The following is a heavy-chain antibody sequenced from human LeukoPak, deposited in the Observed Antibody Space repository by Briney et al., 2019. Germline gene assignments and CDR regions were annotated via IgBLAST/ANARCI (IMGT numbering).Heavy chain of an antibody. D-gene: IGHD6-19*01. J-gene: IGHJ4*02. V-gene: IGHV1-69*04. CDR3: AKDPVVYHGGSGWHYFDY. CDR2: IIPILGIA. CDR1: GGTFSSYA. Sequence: SVKVSCKASGGTFSSYAISWVRQAPGQGLEWMGRIIPILGIANYAQKFQGRVTITADKSTSTAYMELSSLRSEDTAVYYCAKDPVVYHGGSGWHYFDYWGQGTLVTVSS.